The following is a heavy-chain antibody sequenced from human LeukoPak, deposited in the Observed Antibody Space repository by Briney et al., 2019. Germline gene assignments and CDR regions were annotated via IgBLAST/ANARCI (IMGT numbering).Heavy chain of an antibody. CDR1: GFTFSSYG. CDR3: AKSSYYDSSGYYREYYFDH. V-gene: IGHV3-23*01. Sequence: GGSLRLSCAASGFTFSSYGMTWVRQAPGKGLEWVSSISGGGGSTNYADSVKGRFTISRDNSKNTLYLQMNSLRAEDTAVYYCAKSSYYDSSGYYREYYFDHWGQGTLVTVSS. J-gene: IGHJ4*02. CDR2: ISGGGGST. D-gene: IGHD3-22*01.